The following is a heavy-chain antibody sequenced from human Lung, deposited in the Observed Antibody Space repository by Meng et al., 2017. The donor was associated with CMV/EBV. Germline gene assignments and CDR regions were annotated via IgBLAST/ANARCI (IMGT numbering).Heavy chain of an antibody. D-gene: IGHD6-19*01. Sequence: GESXKISCVASGLTFSSHPMTWVRQAPGKGLEWVSSISGSGGSTYSADSVQGRFTISRDKSKNTLYLQKRAQRDEDTALYTCARGGPVAGKNWFDRWGQGTLVTVSS. J-gene: IGHJ5*02. CDR3: ARGGPVAGKNWFDR. CDR2: ISGSGGST. CDR1: GLTFSSHP. V-gene: IGHV3-23*01.